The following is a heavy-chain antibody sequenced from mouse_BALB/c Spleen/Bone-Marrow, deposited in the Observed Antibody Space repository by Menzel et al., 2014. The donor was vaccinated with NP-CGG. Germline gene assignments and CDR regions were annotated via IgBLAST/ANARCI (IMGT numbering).Heavy chain of an antibody. CDR3: TSHYGSSYKWFAY. CDR2: IRLKSNNYAT. V-gene: IGHV6-6*02. Sequence: EVKLMESGGGLVQPGGSMKLSCVASGLTFSNYWMNWVRQSPEKGLEWVAEIRLKSNNYATHYAESVKGRFTISRDDSKSSVYLQMNNLRAEDTGIYYCTSHYGSSYKWFAYWGQGTLVAVSA. D-gene: IGHD1-1*01. J-gene: IGHJ3*01. CDR1: GLTFSNYW.